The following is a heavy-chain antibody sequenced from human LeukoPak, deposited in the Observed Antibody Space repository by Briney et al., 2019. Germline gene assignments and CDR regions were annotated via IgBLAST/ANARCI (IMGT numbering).Heavy chain of an antibody. V-gene: IGHV3-30*18. J-gene: IGHJ3*02. Sequence: PGRSLRLSCAASGFTFSSYGMHWVRQAPGKGLEWVAVISYDGSNKYYADSVKGRFTISRDNSKNTLYLQMNSLRAEDTAVYYCAKELSGSSGTNGAFDIWGQGTMVTVSS. CDR1: GFTFSSYG. CDR2: ISYDGSNK. CDR3: AKELSGSSGTNGAFDI. D-gene: IGHD2-2*01.